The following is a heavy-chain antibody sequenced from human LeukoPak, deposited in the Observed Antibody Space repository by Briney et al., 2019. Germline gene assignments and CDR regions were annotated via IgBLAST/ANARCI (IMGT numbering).Heavy chain of an antibody. V-gene: IGHV4-59*12. Sequence: SETLSLTCTVSGGSISSYYWSWIRQPPGKGLEWIGYIYYSGSTNYNPSLKSRVTVSIDTSKNQFSLKVKTFTDADTGGYDYARLPLGAFGEVLNFDCWGQGALVTVPS. J-gene: IGHJ4*02. D-gene: IGHD3-10*01. CDR3: ARLPLGAFGEVLNFDC. CDR1: GGSISSYY. CDR2: IYYSGST.